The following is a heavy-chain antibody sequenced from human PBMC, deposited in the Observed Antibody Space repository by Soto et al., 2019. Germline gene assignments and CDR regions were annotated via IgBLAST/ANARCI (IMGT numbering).Heavy chain of an antibody. CDR1: GFTFSTYW. CDR3: ARDRWGGGRAMDV. J-gene: IGHJ6*02. V-gene: IGHV3-74*01. D-gene: IGHD3-10*01. Sequence: EVQLAESGGGLVQPGGSLRLSCAASGFTFSTYWIHWVRQAPGKGLVWVSRINSDGSSTNYADSVKGRFTISRDNAKNTLFLQMNSLRAEDTAVYYCARDRWGGGRAMDVWGQGTTVTVSS. CDR2: INSDGSST.